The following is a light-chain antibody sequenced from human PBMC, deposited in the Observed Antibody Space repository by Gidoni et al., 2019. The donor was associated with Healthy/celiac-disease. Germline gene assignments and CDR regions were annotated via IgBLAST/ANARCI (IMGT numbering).Light chain of an antibody. CDR1: RPNIGAGYD. CDR3: QSYDSSLSGSVV. CDR2: GTS. J-gene: IGLJ2*01. V-gene: IGLV1-40*01. Sequence: QSVLTQPPPVSGAPGQRVTISCTGSRPNIGAGYDVPWYQQLPGTAPKLLIYGTSNRPSGVPDRFSGSKSGTSASLAITGLQAEDEADYYCQSYDSSLSGSVVFGGGTKLTVL.